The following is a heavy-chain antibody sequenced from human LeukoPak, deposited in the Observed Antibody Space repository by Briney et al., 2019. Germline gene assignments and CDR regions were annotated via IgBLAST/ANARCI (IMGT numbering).Heavy chain of an antibody. Sequence: GRSLRLSCAASGFTFDDYAMHWVRQAPGKGLEWVSGISWNSGSIGYADSVKGRFTISRDNAKNSLYLQMNSLRAEDTALYYCAKDSDLDYWGQGTLVTVSS. CDR3: AKDSDLDY. V-gene: IGHV3-9*01. D-gene: IGHD2-21*02. J-gene: IGHJ4*02. CDR1: GFTFDDYA. CDR2: ISWNSGSI.